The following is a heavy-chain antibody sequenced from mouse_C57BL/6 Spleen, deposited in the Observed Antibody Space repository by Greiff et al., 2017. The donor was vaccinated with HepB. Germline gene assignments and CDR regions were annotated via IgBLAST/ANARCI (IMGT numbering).Heavy chain of an antibody. J-gene: IGHJ4*01. Sequence: EVQWVESGGDLVKPGGSLKLSCAASGFTFSSYGMSWVRQTPDKRLEWVATISSGGSYTYYPDSVKGRFTISRDNAKNTLYLQMSSLKSEDTAMYYCARPTTAYAMDYWGQGTSVTVSS. CDR2: ISSGGSYT. CDR1: GFTFSSYG. V-gene: IGHV5-6*01. CDR3: ARPTTAYAMDY. D-gene: IGHD1-2*01.